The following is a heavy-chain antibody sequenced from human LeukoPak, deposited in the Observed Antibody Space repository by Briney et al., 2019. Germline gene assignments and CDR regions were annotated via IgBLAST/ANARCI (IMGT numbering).Heavy chain of an antibody. CDR1: GFTFSLFA. J-gene: IGHJ4*02. Sequence: GGSLRLSCAASGFTFSLFAMHWVRQSPGKGLEWVAAISYDGKDKFYADSVKGRFTISRDNSKNTLYLQMNSLRAEDTAVYYCAKDFDGSGSSPFDYWGQGTLVTVSS. V-gene: IGHV3-30*04. CDR2: ISYDGKDK. CDR3: AKDFDGSGSSPFDY. D-gene: IGHD3-10*01.